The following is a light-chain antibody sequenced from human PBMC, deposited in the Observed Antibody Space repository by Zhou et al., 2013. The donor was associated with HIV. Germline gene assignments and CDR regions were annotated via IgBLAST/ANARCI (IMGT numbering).Light chain of an antibody. CDR2: RAS. CDR3: QQYNDWPYT. Sequence: EIVMMQSPDTLSVLPGDRATLSCRASQSLNGDLAWYQQKPGQPPRLLIYRASTRATGLPARFSGSGSGTEFTLTINTMQSEDFAVYYCQQYNDWPYTFGQGTKVEIK. J-gene: IGKJ2*01. CDR1: QSLNGD. V-gene: IGKV3-15*01.